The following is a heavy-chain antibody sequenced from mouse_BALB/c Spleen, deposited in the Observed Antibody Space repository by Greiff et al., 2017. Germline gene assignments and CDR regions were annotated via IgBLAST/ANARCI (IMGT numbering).Heavy chain of an antibody. CDR3: ARDMGS. CDR1: GFTFTDYY. Sequence: EVKLVESGGGLVQPGGSLRLSCATSGFTFTDYYMSWVRQPPGKALEWLGFIRNKANGYTTEYSASVKGRFTISRDNSQSILYLQMNTLRAEDSATYYCARDMGSWGQGTLVTVSA. V-gene: IGHV7-3*02. CDR2: IRNKANGYTT. J-gene: IGHJ3*01.